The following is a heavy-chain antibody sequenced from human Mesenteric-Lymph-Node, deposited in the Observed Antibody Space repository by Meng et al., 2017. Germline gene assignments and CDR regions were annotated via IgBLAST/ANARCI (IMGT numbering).Heavy chain of an antibody. Sequence: GESLKISCAASGLTFDDYGMGWVRQAPGKGLEWVSGISWNGGRTGYADSVKGRFTISRDNAKNSLYLQMNSLRAEDTALYYCAKDIHSSGWLGGWFDPWGQGTLVTVSS. V-gene: IGHV3-20*04. J-gene: IGHJ5*02. CDR2: ISWNGGRT. D-gene: IGHD6-19*01. CDR3: AKDIHSSGWLGGWFDP. CDR1: GLTFDDYG.